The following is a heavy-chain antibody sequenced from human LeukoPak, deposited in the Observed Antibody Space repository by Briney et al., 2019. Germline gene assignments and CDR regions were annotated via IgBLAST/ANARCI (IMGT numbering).Heavy chain of an antibody. CDR2: INPNSGGT. Sequence: ASVKVSCKASGYTFISHDVNWVRQAPGQGLEWMGWINPNSGGTNYAQKFQGRVTMTRDTSISTAYMELSRLRSDDTAVYYCARDRGIAFDIWGQGTMVTVSS. V-gene: IGHV1-2*02. J-gene: IGHJ3*02. D-gene: IGHD6-13*01. CDR1: GYTFISHD. CDR3: ARDRGIAFDI.